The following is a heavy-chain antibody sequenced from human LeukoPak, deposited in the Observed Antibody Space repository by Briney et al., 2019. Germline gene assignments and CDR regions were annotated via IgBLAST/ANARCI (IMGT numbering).Heavy chain of an antibody. D-gene: IGHD3-22*01. Sequence: PWGSLRLSCAASGFTFSSYGMHWVRQAPGKGLEWVAVLSYDGSNKYYADSVKGRFTIFRDNSKNTLYLQMNSLRAEDTAVYYCAKARYYYDSSGWAYYFDYWGQGTLVTVPS. CDR1: GFTFSSYG. V-gene: IGHV3-30*18. CDR2: LSYDGSNK. J-gene: IGHJ4*02. CDR3: AKARYYYDSSGWAYYFDY.